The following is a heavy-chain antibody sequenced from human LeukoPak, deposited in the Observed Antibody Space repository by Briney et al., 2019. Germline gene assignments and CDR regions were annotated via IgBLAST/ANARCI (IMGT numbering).Heavy chain of an antibody. CDR3: VRKNRDFNAAFDI. J-gene: IGHJ3*02. V-gene: IGHV3-53*01. CDR2: SYSDSNT. D-gene: IGHD1-14*01. CDR1: GFTVSNNY. Sequence: GGPLRLSCAASGFTVSNNYMSWVRQAPGKGLEWVSISYSDSNTNYADSVKGRFTISRDTSQNTLSLQMNSLRAEDTAVYYCVRKNRDFNAAFDIWGQGTVVTVSS.